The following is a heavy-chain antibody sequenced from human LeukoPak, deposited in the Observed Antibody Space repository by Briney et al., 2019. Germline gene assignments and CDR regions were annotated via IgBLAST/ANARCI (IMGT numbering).Heavy chain of an antibody. CDR3: ARGQNPGFRYYGMDV. V-gene: IGHV1-69*13. J-gene: IGHJ6*02. CDR2: IIPIFGTA. Sequence: SVKVSCKASGGTFISYAISWVRQAPGQGLEWMGGIIPIFGTANYAQKFQGRVTITADESTSTAYMELSSLRSEDTAVYYCARGQNPGFRYYGMDVWGQGTTVTVSS. D-gene: IGHD2/OR15-2a*01. CDR1: GGTFISYA.